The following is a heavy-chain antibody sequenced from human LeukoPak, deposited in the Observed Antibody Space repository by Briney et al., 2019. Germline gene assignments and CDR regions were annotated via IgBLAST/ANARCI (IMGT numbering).Heavy chain of an antibody. CDR2: IYYSGST. CDR3: ARDRDGVTDY. Sequence: SETLSLTCTVSRDYISNYYWSWIRQPPGKGLEWIGYIYYSGSTYYNPSLKSRVTISVDTSKNQFSLKLSSVTAADTAVYYCARDRDGVTDYWGQGTLVTVSS. V-gene: IGHV4-59*12. CDR1: RDYISNYY. D-gene: IGHD3-3*01. J-gene: IGHJ4*02.